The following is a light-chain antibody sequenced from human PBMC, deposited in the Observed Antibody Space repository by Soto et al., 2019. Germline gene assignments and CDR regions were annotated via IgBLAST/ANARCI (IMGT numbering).Light chain of an antibody. CDR1: QSLVYSDGNTY. CDR2: KVS. J-gene: IGKJ4*01. V-gene: IGKV2-30*01. Sequence: DVVMTQSPLSLPVTLGQPASISCRSSQSLVYSDGNTYLNRFHQRPGQSPRRLIYKVSNRDSGVPDRFSGSVSGTDFTLKISRVEAEDVGVYYCMQGTYWPRLTFGGGTKVDIK. CDR3: MQGTYWPRLT.